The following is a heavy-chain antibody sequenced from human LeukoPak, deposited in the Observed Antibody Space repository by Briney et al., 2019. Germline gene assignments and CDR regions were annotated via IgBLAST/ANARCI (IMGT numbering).Heavy chain of an antibody. CDR1: GFMFSTYE. Sequence: GGSLRLSCAASGFMFSTYEMNWVRQAPGKGLEWLSYISYNGRSIYYADSVKGRFTISRDNAKNSVFLQMSSLRPEDTAVYYCAKGEYHQDGIGENRFDNWGQGALVAVSS. CDR3: AKGEYHQDGIGENRFDN. J-gene: IGHJ4*02. V-gene: IGHV3-48*03. D-gene: IGHD5-24*01. CDR2: ISYNGRSI.